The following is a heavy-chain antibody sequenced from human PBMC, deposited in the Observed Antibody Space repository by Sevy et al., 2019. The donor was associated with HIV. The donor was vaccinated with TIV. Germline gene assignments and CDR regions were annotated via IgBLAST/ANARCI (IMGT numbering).Heavy chain of an antibody. V-gene: IGHV3-11*01. CDR1: GFIVSDYY. CDR2: ISGGGSTQ. J-gene: IGHJ4*02. Sequence: GGSLRLSCAASGFIVSDYYMSWIRQAPGKGLEWVSYISGGGSTQYYADSVKGRFTISRDNAKNSLYLQLSSLRAEDTAVYYCARTQTKTIQLVHYWGQGTLVTVSS. D-gene: IGHD6-6*01. CDR3: ARTQTKTIQLVHY.